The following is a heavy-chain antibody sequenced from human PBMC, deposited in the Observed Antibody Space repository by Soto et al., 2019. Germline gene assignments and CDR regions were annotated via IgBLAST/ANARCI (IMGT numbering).Heavy chain of an antibody. J-gene: IGHJ3*02. CDR1: GYTFTSYD. D-gene: IGHD6-19*01. V-gene: IGHV1-8*01. CDR3: AGRWGSGWYGGHDAFDI. CDR2: MNPNSGNT. Sequence: QVQLVQSGAEVKKPGASVKVSCKASGYTFTSYDINWVRQATGQGLEWMGWMNPNSGNTGYAQKFQGRVTMTRNTSISTACMELSSLRSEDTAVYYCAGRWGSGWYGGHDAFDIWGEGTMVTVSS.